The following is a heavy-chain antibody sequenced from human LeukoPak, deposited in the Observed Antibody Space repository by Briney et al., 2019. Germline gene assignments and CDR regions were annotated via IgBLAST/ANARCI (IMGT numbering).Heavy chain of an antibody. CDR2: ISSSGSTI. CDR3: AKDRTDIVVVPAATLDS. V-gene: IGHV3-48*03. J-gene: IGHJ4*02. Sequence: GGSLRLSCAASGFTFSSYEMNWVRQAPGKGLEWVSYISSSGSTIYYADSVKGRFTISRDNSKNTLYLQMNSLRAEDTAIYYRAKDRTDIVVVPAATLDSWGQGTLVTVSS. D-gene: IGHD2-2*01. CDR1: GFTFSSYE.